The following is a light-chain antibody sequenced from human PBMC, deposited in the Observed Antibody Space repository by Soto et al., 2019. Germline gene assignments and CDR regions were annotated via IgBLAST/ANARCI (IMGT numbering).Light chain of an antibody. J-gene: IGLJ1*01. Sequence: QSALTQPASVSGSPGQSITISCTGTSSDVGGYNYVSWYQQHPGKAPKLMIYEVSNRPLGVSNRFSGSKSGNTASLTISGLQAEDEADYYCTSYTSRSTLDVFGTGTKVTVL. CDR2: EVS. CDR1: SSDVGGYNY. CDR3: TSYTSRSTLDV. V-gene: IGLV2-14*01.